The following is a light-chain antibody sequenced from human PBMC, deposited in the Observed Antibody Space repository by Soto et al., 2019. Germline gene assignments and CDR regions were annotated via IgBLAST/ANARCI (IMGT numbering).Light chain of an antibody. CDR3: QQYMNYAT. J-gene: IGKJ1*01. CDR1: QSISTW. CDR2: DAS. V-gene: IGKV1-5*01. Sequence: DIQMTESPSTLSASVGDRVTITCRASQSISTWLAWYQQKPGKAPKLLIYDASSLQSDVPSRFSGSGSGTEFTLTISALQTDDFASYYCQQYMNYATFGQGTKVDIK.